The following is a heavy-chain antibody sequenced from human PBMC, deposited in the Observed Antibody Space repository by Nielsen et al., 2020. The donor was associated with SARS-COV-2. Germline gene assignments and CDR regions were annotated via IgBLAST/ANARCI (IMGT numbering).Heavy chain of an antibody. J-gene: IGHJ3*02. Sequence: GESLKISCAASGFTFSDSTMHWVRQASGKGLEWIGRIRSKANIYATAYAASVKGRFTISRDDSSNTAYLQMNSLKSEDTAVYFCTRVNPNSDSWFDAFDIWGQGTMVTVST. CDR1: GFTFSDST. CDR2: IRSKANIYAT. CDR3: TRVNPNSDSWFDAFDI. V-gene: IGHV3-73*01. D-gene: IGHD6-13*01.